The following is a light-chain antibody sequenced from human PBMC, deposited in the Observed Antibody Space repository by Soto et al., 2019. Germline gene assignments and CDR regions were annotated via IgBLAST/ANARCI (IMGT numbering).Light chain of an antibody. J-gene: IGKJ2*01. CDR2: KVS. Sequence: DVVMTQSPLSLPVTLGQPPSTSSGPIETPIYIVENTYLNWFHQRPGQSPRRLFAKVSNRDSGVPDRFSGSGSGTDFTLKISRVEAEDVGLYYCMQGTHWPYTFGQGTKLEIK. V-gene: IGKV2-30*01. CDR1: ETPIYIVENTY. CDR3: MQGTHWPYT.